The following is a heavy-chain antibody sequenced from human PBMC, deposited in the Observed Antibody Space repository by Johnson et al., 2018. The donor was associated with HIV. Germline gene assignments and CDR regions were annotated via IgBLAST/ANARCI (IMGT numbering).Heavy chain of an antibody. CDR3: ARGAMGAFDI. V-gene: IGHV3-23*04. D-gene: IGHD1-26*01. J-gene: IGHJ3*02. CDR1: GFTFSSYA. CDR2: LSGSGGST. Sequence: VQLVESGGGLVQPGGSLRLSCAASGFTFSSYAMSWVRQAPGKGLEWVSALSGSGGSTYYADSVKGRFTISRDNAKNSLFLQMNSLRAGDTAVYYCARGAMGAFDIWGQGTMVTVSS.